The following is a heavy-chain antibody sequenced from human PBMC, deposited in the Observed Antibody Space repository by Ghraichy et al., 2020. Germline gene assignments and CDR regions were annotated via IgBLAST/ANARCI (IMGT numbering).Heavy chain of an antibody. CDR2: ISGSGGST. Sequence: GGSLRLSCAASGFTFSSYAMSWVRQAPGKGLEWVSAISGSGGSTYYADSVKGRFTISRDNSKNTLYLQMNSLRAEDTAVYYCAKDDDFWSGYGAFDYWGQGTLVTVSS. CDR3: AKDDDFWSGYGAFDY. J-gene: IGHJ4*02. D-gene: IGHD3-3*01. V-gene: IGHV3-23*01. CDR1: GFTFSSYA.